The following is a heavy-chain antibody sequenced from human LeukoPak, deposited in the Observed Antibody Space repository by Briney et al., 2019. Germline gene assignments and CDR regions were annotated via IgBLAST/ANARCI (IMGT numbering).Heavy chain of an antibody. CDR3: ATIAVAGLVSDY. J-gene: IGHJ4*02. D-gene: IGHD6-19*01. CDR2: INHSGST. Sequence: SETLSLTCAVYGGSFSGYYWSWIRQPPGKGLEWIGEINHSGSTNYNPSLKSRVTISVDTSKNQFSLKLSSVTPADTAVYYCATIAVAGLVSDYWGQGTLVTVSS. V-gene: IGHV4-34*01. CDR1: GGSFSGYY.